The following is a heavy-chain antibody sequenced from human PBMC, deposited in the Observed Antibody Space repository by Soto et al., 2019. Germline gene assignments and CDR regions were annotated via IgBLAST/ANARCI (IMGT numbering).Heavy chain of an antibody. CDR1: GFTFSNYA. D-gene: IGHD1-26*01. Sequence: EVQLLESGGGLVQPVGSLRLSCAGSGFTFSNYAMSWVRQAPGTGLEWVSGIGASGAGTYYADSVKGRFTISRDNSKNTLHLQMNSLRAEDTAVYYCALRKTGSYFDYWGQGTLVTVSS. V-gene: IGHV3-23*01. CDR2: IGASGAGT. CDR3: ALRKTGSYFDY. J-gene: IGHJ4*02.